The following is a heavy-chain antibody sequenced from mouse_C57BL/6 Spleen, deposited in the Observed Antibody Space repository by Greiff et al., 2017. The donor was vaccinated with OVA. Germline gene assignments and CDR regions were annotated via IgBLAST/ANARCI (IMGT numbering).Heavy chain of an antibody. Sequence: EVKLVESGAELVRPGASVKLSCTASGFNIKDDYMHWVKQRPEQGLEWIGWIDPENGDTEYASKFQGKATITADTSSNTAYLQLSSLTSEDTAVYYCTSMDNYWGQGTTLTVSS. CDR2: IDPENGDT. D-gene: IGHD3-3*01. CDR3: TSMDNY. CDR1: GFNIKDDY. V-gene: IGHV14-4*01. J-gene: IGHJ2*01.